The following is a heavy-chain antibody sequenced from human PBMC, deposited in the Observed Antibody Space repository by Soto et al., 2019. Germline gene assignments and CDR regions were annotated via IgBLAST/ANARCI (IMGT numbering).Heavy chain of an antibody. D-gene: IGHD6-19*01. CDR3: ARYLVAVAGNYYYYGMDV. CDR2: ISSSSSTI. CDR1: GFTFSSYS. J-gene: IGHJ6*02. V-gene: IGHV3-48*04. Sequence: GGSLRLSCAASGFTFSSYSMNWVRQAPGKGLEWVSYISSSSSTIYYADSVKGRFTISRDNAKNSLYLQMNSLRAEDTAVYYCARYLVAVAGNYYYYGMDVWGQGTTVTVSS.